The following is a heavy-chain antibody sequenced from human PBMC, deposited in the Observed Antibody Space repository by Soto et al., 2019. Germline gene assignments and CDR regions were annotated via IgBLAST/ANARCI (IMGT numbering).Heavy chain of an antibody. J-gene: IGHJ6*03. CDR1: GFTFKSYA. CDR2: ISGSGGST. CDR3: AKSTDYDFWSPADYYMDV. V-gene: IGHV3-23*01. D-gene: IGHD3-3*01. Sequence: GGSLSLSCAASGFTFKSYAMSWVRQAPGKGLEWVSAISGSGGSTYYADSVKGRFTISRDNSKNTLYLQMNSLRAEDTAVYYCAKSTDYDFWSPADYYMDVWGKGTTVTVSS.